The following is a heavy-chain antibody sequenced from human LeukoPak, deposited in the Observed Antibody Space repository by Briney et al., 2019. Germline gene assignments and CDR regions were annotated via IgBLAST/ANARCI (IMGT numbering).Heavy chain of an antibody. CDR2: IIPIFGTA. V-gene: IGHV1-69*13. D-gene: IGHD2-2*01. CDR3: ARGPPIVVVPAATLGGEYYYYGMDV. CDR1: GGTFSSYA. J-gene: IGHJ6*02. Sequence: SVKVSCKASGGTFSSYAISWVRQAPGQGLEWMGGIIPIFGTANYAQKFQGRVTITADESTSTAYMELSSLRSEDTAVYYCARGPPIVVVPAATLGGEYYYYGMDVWGQGTTVTVSS.